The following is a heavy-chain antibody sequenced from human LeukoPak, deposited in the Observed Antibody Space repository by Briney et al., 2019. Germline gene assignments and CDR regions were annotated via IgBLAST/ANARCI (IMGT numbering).Heavy chain of an antibody. D-gene: IGHD6-13*01. CDR2: INHSGST. J-gene: IGHJ4*02. CDR3: ARTRGAAAGTDSFDY. Sequence: SETLSLTCAVYGGSFSGYYWSWIRQPPGKGLEWIGEINHSGSTNYNPSLESRVTISVDTSKNQFSLKLSSVTAADTAVYYCARTRGAAAGTDSFDYWGQGTLVTVSS. CDR1: GGSFSGYY. V-gene: IGHV4-34*01.